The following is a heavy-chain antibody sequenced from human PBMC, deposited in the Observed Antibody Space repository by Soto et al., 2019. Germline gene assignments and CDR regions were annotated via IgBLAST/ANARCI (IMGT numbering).Heavy chain of an antibody. CDR3: ASSIAAAGIKGGYYYYGMDV. CDR1: GYTFTGYY. J-gene: IGHJ6*02. V-gene: IGHV1-2*04. D-gene: IGHD6-13*01. Sequence: ASVKVSCKASGYTFTGYYMHWVRQAPGQGLEWMGWINPNSGGTNYAQKFQGWVTMTRDTSISTAYMELSRLRSDDTAVYYCASSIAAAGIKGGYYYYGMDVWGQGTTVTVSS. CDR2: INPNSGGT.